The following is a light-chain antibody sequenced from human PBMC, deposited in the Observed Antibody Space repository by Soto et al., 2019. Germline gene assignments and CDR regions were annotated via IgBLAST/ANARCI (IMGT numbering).Light chain of an antibody. Sequence: QSVLTQPPSASGSPGQSVTITCSGTSSDVGEENYVSWYQQHPGKVPKLILYEVRKRPSGGPDRFSGSRSGNTASLTVYGLQAEDEADEYCSAFAGSPVVFGGGTKLTVL. V-gene: IGLV2-8*01. CDR3: SAFAGSPVV. CDR1: SSDVGEENY. CDR2: EVR. J-gene: IGLJ2*01.